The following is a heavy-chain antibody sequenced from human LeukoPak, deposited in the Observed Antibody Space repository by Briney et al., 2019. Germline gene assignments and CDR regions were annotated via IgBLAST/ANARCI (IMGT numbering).Heavy chain of an antibody. CDR1: GFTVSSNY. D-gene: IGHD3-9*01. CDR2: ISWNSASV. V-gene: IGHV3-69-1*02. Sequence: GSLRLSCAASGFTVSSNYMSWVRQAPGKGLEWVSTISWNSASVGYVNSVKGRFTISRDNAKKTLYLQLNSLRVEDTAVYYCARGHYDVLAASYKWTPDYWGQGTLVTVSS. J-gene: IGHJ4*02. CDR3: ARGHYDVLAASYKWTPDY.